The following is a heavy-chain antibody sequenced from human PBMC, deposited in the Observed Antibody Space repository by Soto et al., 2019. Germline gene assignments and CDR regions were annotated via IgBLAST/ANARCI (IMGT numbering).Heavy chain of an antibody. CDR2: MWSDGSHI. V-gene: IGHV3-33*01. D-gene: IGHD1-1*01. J-gene: IGHJ4*02. CDR3: ARSTGLLTYLDY. Sequence: QVQLVESGGDVVQPGRSLRLSCVASGFSFSTYGMHWVRQAPGKGLEWVAVMWSDGSHIFSADSVKGRFTISRDNSISTLYRHMNSLRAENKSVYYCARSTGLLTYLDYWGQGTLLTVSS. CDR1: GFSFSTYG.